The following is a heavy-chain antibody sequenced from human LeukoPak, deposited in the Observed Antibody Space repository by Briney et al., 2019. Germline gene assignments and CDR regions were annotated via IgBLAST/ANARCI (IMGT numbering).Heavy chain of an antibody. CDR1: GFTFSRAW. V-gene: IGHV3-7*01. CDR3: SGVYYYDSSGYYTQDDY. J-gene: IGHJ4*02. CDR2: IKEDGSED. Sequence: GGSLRLSCAASGFTFSRAWMSWLRQAPGKGLEWVANIKEDGSEDYYADSVEGRFAISKDNAKNSLYLQMNSLRAEDTAMYYCSGVYYYDSSGYYTQDDYWGQGTLVTVSS. D-gene: IGHD3-22*01.